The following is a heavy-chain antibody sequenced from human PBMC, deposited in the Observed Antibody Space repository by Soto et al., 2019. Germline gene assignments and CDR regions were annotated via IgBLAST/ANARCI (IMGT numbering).Heavy chain of an antibody. V-gene: IGHV3-23*01. J-gene: IGHJ4*02. CDR2: ISGGGSST. D-gene: IGHD2-15*01. CDR1: GFTFTSYA. CDR3: VRDQDTYGQAVFDS. Sequence: PGGSLRLSCAASGFTFTSYAMTWVRQAPGKGLEWVSSISGGGSSTYYTDSVKGRFTISRDNSKNMMYLQLNYLRADDTAIYFCVRDQDTYGQAVFDSWGQGTLVTSPQ.